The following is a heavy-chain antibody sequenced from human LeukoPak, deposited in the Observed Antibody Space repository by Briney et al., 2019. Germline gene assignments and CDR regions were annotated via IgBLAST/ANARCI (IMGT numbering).Heavy chain of an antibody. Sequence: PGGSLRLSCAASGFSFSSYEMNWVRQAPGKGLEWVSYISASGTTIYYADSVKGRFTISRDNAEKSLYLQMNSLRAEDTAVYYCARDATTLTIGWYDDAFDIWGHGTMVTVSS. V-gene: IGHV3-48*03. CDR3: ARDATTLTIGWYDDAFDI. CDR1: GFSFSSYE. J-gene: IGHJ3*02. CDR2: ISASGTTI. D-gene: IGHD6-19*01.